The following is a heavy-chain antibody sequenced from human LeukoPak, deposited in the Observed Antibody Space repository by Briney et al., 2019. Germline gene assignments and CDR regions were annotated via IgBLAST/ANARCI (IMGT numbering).Heavy chain of an antibody. Sequence: PSETLSLTCAVYGGSFSGYYWSWIRQPPGKGLEWIGYIYYSGSTNYNPSLKSRVTISVDTSKNQFSLKLSSVTAADTAVCYCARGGGLWSYYYYMDVWGKGTTVTVSS. V-gene: IGHV4-59*01. CDR3: ARGGGLWSYYYYMDV. J-gene: IGHJ6*03. D-gene: IGHD5-18*01. CDR2: IYYSGST. CDR1: GGSFSGYY.